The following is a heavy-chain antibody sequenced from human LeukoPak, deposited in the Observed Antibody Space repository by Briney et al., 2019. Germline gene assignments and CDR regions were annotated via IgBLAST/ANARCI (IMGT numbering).Heavy chain of an antibody. CDR3: ARVAVAGPTGWFDS. J-gene: IGHJ5*01. V-gene: IGHV3-21*01. Sequence: PGGSLRLSCAASGFALRSYTVTWVRQAPVKGLEWVSSISSTSAYIYYAESVKGRFSISRDNVDNVVHLQMSSLRNEDTAFYYCARVAVAGPTGWFDSWGQGTLVTVSS. CDR2: ISSTSAYI. CDR1: GFALRSYT. D-gene: IGHD6-19*01.